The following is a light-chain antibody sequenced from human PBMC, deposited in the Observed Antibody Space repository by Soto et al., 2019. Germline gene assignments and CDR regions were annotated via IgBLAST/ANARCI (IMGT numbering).Light chain of an antibody. V-gene: IGKV1-5*03. CDR3: QQFSLYWA. CDR1: QTIDSW. CDR2: KAS. Sequence: DVQMSQSPATLSASIGDRVTITCRASQTIDSWLAWYQQRPGKPPNLLIYKASTLASGVPSRCSGSGSGTEFTLTISSLQPDDFATYYCQQFSLYWAFGQGTKVDIK. J-gene: IGKJ1*01.